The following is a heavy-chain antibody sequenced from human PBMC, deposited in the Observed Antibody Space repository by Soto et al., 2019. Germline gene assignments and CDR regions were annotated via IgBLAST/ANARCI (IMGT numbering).Heavy chain of an antibody. J-gene: IGHJ5*01. CDR2: INQSGGT. CDR1: SLSCSGYY. V-gene: IGHV4-34*01. Sequence: PLETLSLTCAVYSLSCSGYYWIWIRQPPGKGLEWIGEINQSGGTNYNPSLESRITISVDTSKNQFSLKLRSVTAADTAVYYCTRGTWAARFDSRGPGALVTVSS. D-gene: IGHD6-6*01. CDR3: TRGTWAARFDS.